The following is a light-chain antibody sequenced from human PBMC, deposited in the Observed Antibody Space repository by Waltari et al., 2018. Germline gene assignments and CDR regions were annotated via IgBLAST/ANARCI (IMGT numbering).Light chain of an antibody. CDR2: EVN. J-gene: IGLJ3*02. CDR1: SSDVGSYNL. Sequence: QSALTQPASVSGSPGQAITISCTGTSSDVGSYNLVSWYQQRPGKAPKLMIYEVNKRPSGISNRFSGSKSGNTASLTISGLQAEDEADYYCCSYAGSLFGGGTKLTVL. CDR3: CSYAGSL. V-gene: IGLV2-23*02.